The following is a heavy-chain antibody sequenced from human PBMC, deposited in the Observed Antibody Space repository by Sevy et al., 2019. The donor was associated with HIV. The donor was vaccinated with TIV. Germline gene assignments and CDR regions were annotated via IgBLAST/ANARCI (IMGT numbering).Heavy chain of an antibody. V-gene: IGHV5-51*01. D-gene: IGHD3-3*01. CDR3: XXXXXXXRSGLFDY. Sequence: GESLKISCKGSGYIFTNYWIGWVRQMPGKGLEWMGIIFPTDFDTRYSPSFQGQITVSVDNSISTAYLQWSSLKASDXXXXXXXXXXXXXRSGLFDYWGQGTLVTVSS. CDR1: GYIFTNYW. CDR2: IFPTDFDT. J-gene: IGHJ4*02.